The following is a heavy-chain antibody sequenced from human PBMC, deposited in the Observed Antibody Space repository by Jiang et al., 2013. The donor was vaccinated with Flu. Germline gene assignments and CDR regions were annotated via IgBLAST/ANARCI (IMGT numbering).Heavy chain of an antibody. J-gene: IGHJ3*02. V-gene: IGHV4-61*01. Sequence: GSGLVKPSETLSLTCTVSGGSVSSGSYYWSWIRQPPGKGLEWIGYIYYSGSTNYNPSLKSRVTISVDTSKNQFSLKLSSVTAADTAVYYCARDLGYSGPKGLDIWGQGTMVTVSS. CDR3: ARDLGYSGPKGLDI. CDR1: GGSVSSGSYY. CDR2: IYYSGST. D-gene: IGHD5-12*01.